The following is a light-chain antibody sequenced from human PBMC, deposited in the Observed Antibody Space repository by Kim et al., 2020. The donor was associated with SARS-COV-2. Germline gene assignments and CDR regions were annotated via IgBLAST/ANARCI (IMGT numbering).Light chain of an antibody. J-gene: IGKJ3*01. CDR2: WAS. CDR3: QQYYSTPT. V-gene: IGKV4-1*01. Sequence: DIVMTQSPDSLAVSLGERATINCKSRQSLLYSSNNKNYLAWYQQKPGQPPKLLISWASTRDTGVPDRFSGSGSGTDFTLTISSLQAEDVAVYYCQQYYSTPTFGPGTKVDIK. CDR1: QSLLYSSNNKNY.